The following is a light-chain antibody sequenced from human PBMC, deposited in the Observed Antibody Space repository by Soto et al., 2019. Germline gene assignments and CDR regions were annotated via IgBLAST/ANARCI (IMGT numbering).Light chain of an antibody. CDR2: DAS. J-gene: IGKJ1*01. CDR3: QQRSNWPRTWT. CDR1: QRIGSY. V-gene: IGKV3-11*01. Sequence: EIVLTQSPGTLSLSPGERATLSCRASQRIGSYLAWYQQKPGQTPRLLIYDASNRATGIPARFSGSGSGTDFTLTISSLEPEDFAVYYCQQRSNWPRTWTFGQGTKVEIK.